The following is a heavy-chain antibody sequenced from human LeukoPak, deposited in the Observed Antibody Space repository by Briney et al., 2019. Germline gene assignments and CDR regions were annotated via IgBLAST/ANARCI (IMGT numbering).Heavy chain of an antibody. CDR2: ITTSDGNT. V-gene: IGHV3-23*01. D-gene: IGHD7-27*01. Sequence: TGGSLRLSCAASGFTFSSYTMSWVRQAPGEGLEWVSTITTSDGNTYYADSVKGRFTVSRDNSKNTLFLQMNSLRAEDTAVYYCAKDGGLWVSAHWGDSWGRGTLVTVSS. CDR1: GFTFSSYT. J-gene: IGHJ4*02. CDR3: AKDGGLWVSAHWGDS.